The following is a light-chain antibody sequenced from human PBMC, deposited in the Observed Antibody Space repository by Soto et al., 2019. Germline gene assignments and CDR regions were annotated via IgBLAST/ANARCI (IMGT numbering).Light chain of an antibody. Sequence: QSALTQPASVSGSPGQSITISCTGTSSDVGGYNYVSWYQQHPGKAPKLMIYYVSHRPSGVSNRFSGSKSGNTASLIISGLQAEDEADYYCSSYTSINSYVFGTGTKVTVL. CDR3: SSYTSINSYV. V-gene: IGLV2-14*03. CDR2: YVS. CDR1: SSDVGGYNY. J-gene: IGLJ1*01.